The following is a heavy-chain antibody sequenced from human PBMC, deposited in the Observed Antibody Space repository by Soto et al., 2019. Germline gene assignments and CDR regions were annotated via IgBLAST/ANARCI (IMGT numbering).Heavy chain of an antibody. J-gene: IGHJ5*02. CDR1: GFAFTNYW. Sequence: EVQLAESGGGLVQPGGSLRLSCAVSGFAFTNYWMHWVRQAPGKGLVWVSRINGDGSSASYADSVQGRFTISRDNAKNTLYLQMNSLRAEDTAVYYCAKGRDTLGAAGNWFDPWGQGTLVTVS. D-gene: IGHD6-13*01. CDR3: AKGRDTLGAAGNWFDP. CDR2: INGDGSSA. V-gene: IGHV3-74*01.